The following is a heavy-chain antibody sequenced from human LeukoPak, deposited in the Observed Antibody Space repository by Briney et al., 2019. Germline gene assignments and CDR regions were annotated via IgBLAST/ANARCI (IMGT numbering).Heavy chain of an antibody. V-gene: IGHV1-2*02. CDR3: ARGRNSSGWYEFDY. CDR2: INPNSGGT. J-gene: IGHJ4*02. D-gene: IGHD6-19*01. CDR1: GYTFTGYY. Sequence: ASVKVSCKASGYTFTGYYMHWVRQAPGQGLEWMGWINPNSGGTNYAQKFQGRVTMTRDTSISTAYMELSRLRSDDTAVYYCARGRNSSGWYEFDYWGQGTLATISS.